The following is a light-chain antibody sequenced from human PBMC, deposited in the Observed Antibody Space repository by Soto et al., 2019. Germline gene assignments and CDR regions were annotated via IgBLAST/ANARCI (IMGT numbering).Light chain of an antibody. J-gene: IGKJ5*01. Sequence: EIVFTQSPGTLSLSPGEKATLSCRASQSVSSSYLAWDQQKTGQAPRPLIYGATNKANGLPNKFSGSGSGTDFTLTIIRLEPEDFAVYYCQQYGSSSITFGQGTRLEIK. CDR3: QQYGSSSIT. V-gene: IGKV3-20*01. CDR1: QSVSSSY. CDR2: GAT.